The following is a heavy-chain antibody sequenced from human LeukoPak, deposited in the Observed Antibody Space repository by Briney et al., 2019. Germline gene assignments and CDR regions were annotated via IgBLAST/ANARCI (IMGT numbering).Heavy chain of an antibody. V-gene: IGHV4-61*09. J-gene: IGHJ4*02. CDR1: GGSISSGSYY. CDR3: ARAGGSVGWYGTIDY. D-gene: IGHD6-19*01. Sequence: SETLSLTCTVSGGSISSGSYYWTWIRQPAGKGLEWIGHLYTSGTTSYNPSLQSRVTISADTSKHQFSLRLTSVTAADTAVYYCARAGGSVGWYGTIDYWGQGTLLTVSS. CDR2: LYTSGTT.